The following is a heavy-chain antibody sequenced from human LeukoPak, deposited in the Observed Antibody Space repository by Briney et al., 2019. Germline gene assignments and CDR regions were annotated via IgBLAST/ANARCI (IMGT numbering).Heavy chain of an antibody. D-gene: IGHD3-10*02. Sequence: GGSLRLSCAASGFTFSSYEMNWVRQAPGKGLEWVSYISSSGRTKYYADSVKGRFTISRDNAKNSVYLQMNSLRAEDATVYYCAELGITMIGGVWGKGTTVTISS. CDR3: AELGITMIGGV. CDR1: GFTFSSYE. CDR2: ISSSGRTK. V-gene: IGHV3-48*03. J-gene: IGHJ6*04.